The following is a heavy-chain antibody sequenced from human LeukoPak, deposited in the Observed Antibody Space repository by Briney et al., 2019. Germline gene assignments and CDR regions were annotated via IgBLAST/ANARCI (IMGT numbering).Heavy chain of an antibody. J-gene: IGHJ4*02. D-gene: IGHD6-19*01. CDR2: IKRDGSEK. Sequence: PGGSLRLSCAASGFTFSNYWMTWVRQALGKGLEWVANIKRDGSEKYYVDSVKGRFTISRDNAKNSLDLQMNSLRVEDTAVYYCARLGPASSGWPESFDYWGQGTLVTVSS. CDR3: ARLGPASSGWPESFDY. CDR1: GFTFSNYW. V-gene: IGHV3-7*03.